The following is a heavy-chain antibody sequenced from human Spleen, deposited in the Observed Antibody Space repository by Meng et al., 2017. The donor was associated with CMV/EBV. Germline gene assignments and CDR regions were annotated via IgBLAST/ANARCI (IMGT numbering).Heavy chain of an antibody. CDR2: IIPIFATT. J-gene: IGHJ6*02. D-gene: IGHD3-22*01. CDR3: ARALQYYFDSSGYHLAV. Sequence: SVKVSCKASGYTFTGYYMHWVRQAPGEGLEWMGGIIPIFATTNYAQKFQGRLTITTDESTSAAYMELSSLKSDDTAVYYCARALQYYFDSSGYHLAVWGQGTTVTVSS. V-gene: IGHV1-69*05. CDR1: GYTFTGYY.